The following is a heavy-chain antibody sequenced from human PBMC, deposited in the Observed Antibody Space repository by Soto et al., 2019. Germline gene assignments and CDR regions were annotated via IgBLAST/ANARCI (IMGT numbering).Heavy chain of an antibody. J-gene: IGHJ4*02. D-gene: IGHD6-19*01. V-gene: IGHV3-23*01. CDR3: AKGGYSSGYYYWYFFDS. CDR2: ISGSGGST. CDR1: GFTFSSNA. Sequence: GSLRLSCAASGFTFSSNAMGWVRQAPGKGLEWVSTISGSGGSTYYADSVKGRFTISRDNSKNTLYLQMNSLRAEDTAVYHCAKGGYSSGYYYWYFFDSWGQGTLVTVSS.